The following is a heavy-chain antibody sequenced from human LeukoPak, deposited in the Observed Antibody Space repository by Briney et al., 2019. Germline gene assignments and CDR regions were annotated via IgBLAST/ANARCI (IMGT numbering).Heavy chain of an antibody. Sequence: GGSLRLSCAASGFTFSSYSMNWVRQAPGKGLEWVSSISSSSSYIYYADSVKGRFTISRDNAKNSLYLQMNSLRAEDTAVYYCAREPYYDFWSGYPDYWGQGTLVTVSS. CDR1: GFTFSSYS. D-gene: IGHD3-3*01. CDR2: ISSSSSYI. J-gene: IGHJ4*02. CDR3: AREPYYDFWSGYPDY. V-gene: IGHV3-21*01.